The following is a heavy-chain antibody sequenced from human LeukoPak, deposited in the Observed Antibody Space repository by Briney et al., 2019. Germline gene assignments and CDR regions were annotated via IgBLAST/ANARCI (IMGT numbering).Heavy chain of an antibody. Sequence: PAETLSLTCTVSGGSINSYYWSWIRQPPGKGLEWIGYIYYSGSTNYNPSLKSRVTISVHTSKNQFSLKLSSVTAADTAVYYCARLTGYSSESWFDPWGQGTLVTVSS. J-gene: IGHJ5*02. CDR3: ARLTGYSSESWFDP. D-gene: IGHD3-9*01. CDR2: IYYSGST. CDR1: GGSINSYY. V-gene: IGHV4-59*01.